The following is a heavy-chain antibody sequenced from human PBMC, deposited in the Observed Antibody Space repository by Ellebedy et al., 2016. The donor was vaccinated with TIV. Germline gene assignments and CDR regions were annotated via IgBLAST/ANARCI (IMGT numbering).Heavy chain of an antibody. CDR2: INSDGSST. D-gene: IGHD1-1*01. CDR1: GFTFSSYW. Sequence: PGGSLRLSCAASGFTFSSYWMHWVRQAPGKGLVWVSSINSDGSSTSYADSVKGRFTISRDNAKNTLYLQMNSLRAEDTAVYYCARVGTAGSIYYYYGMDVWGQGTTVTVSS. V-gene: IGHV3-74*01. CDR3: ARVGTAGSIYYYYGMDV. J-gene: IGHJ6*02.